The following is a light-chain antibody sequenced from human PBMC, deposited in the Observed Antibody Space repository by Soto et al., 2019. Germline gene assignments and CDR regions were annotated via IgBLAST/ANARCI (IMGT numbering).Light chain of an antibody. V-gene: IGLV2-14*01. CDR1: NSDVGTYNS. J-gene: IGLJ1*01. CDR2: EVS. Sequence: QSVLTQPASVSGSPGQSITISCTGTNSDVGTYNSVSWYQHHPGKAPKLMICEVSNRPSGVSNRFSGSKSGNTASLSISGLQAEDEADYYCSSYRSGNTYVFGTGTKVTVL. CDR3: SSYRSGNTYV.